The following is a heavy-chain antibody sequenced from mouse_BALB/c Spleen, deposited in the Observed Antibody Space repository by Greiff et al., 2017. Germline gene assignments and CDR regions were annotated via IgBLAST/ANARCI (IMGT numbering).Heavy chain of an antibody. Sequence: QVQLQQPGAELVRPGASVKLSCKASGYTFTSYWMNWVKQRPGQGLEWIGEIDPSDSYTNYNQKFKGKATLTVDKSSSTAYMQLSSLTSEDSAVYYCARRDQSTMITPFAYWGQGTLVTVSA. CDR2: IDPSDSYT. D-gene: IGHD2-4*01. V-gene: IGHV1-69*02. CDR3: ARRDQSTMITPFAY. CDR1: GYTFTSYW. J-gene: IGHJ3*01.